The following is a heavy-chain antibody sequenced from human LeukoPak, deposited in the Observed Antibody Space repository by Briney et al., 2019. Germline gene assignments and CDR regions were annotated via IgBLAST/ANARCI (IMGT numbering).Heavy chain of an antibody. CDR1: GGSISSSSYY. J-gene: IGHJ4*02. D-gene: IGHD2-8*01. CDR3: ARQAVYAIRAKKQYYFDY. CDR2: IYYSGST. V-gene: IGHV4-39*01. Sequence: SETLSLTCTVSGGSISSSSYYWGWIRQPPGKGLEWIGSIYYSGSTYYNPSLKSRVTISVDTSKNQFSLKLSSVTAADTAVYYCARQAVYAIRAKKQYYFDYWGQGTLVTVSS.